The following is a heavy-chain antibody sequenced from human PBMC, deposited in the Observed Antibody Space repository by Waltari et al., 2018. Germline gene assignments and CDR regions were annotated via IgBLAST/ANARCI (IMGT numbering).Heavy chain of an antibody. V-gene: IGHV4-39*07. CDR3: ARDGLDYSNSH. CDR2: ISYSGSS. D-gene: IGHD6-6*01. CDR1: GGAISSTSYF. J-gene: IGHJ4*02. Sequence: QLQLQESGPGLVKPSETLSLTCTVSGGAISSTSYFWGWVRQPPGKGLDWIGSISYSGSSSYNPSLKSRVTISVDTSKNQFSLYLNSVTAADTAVYYCARDGLDYSNSHWGQGTLVTVSS.